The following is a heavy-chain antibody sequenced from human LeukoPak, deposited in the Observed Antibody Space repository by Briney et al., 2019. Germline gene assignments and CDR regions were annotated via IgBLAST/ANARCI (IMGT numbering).Heavy chain of an antibody. V-gene: IGHV4-61*02. CDR3: AGGVGATVDY. CDR2: IYTSGST. J-gene: IGHJ4*02. Sequence: PSQTLSLTCTVSGGSISSGSYYWSWIRQPAGKGLEWIGRIYTSGSTNYNPSLKSRVTISVDTSKNQLSLKLSSVTAADTAVYYCAGGVGATVDYWGQGTLVTVSS. D-gene: IGHD1-26*01. CDR1: GGSISSGSYY.